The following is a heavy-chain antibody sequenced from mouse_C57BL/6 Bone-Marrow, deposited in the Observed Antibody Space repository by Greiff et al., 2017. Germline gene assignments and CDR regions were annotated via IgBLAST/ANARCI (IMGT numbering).Heavy chain of an antibody. V-gene: IGHV2-2*01. Sequence: VKLVESGPGLVQPSQSLSITCTVSGFSLTSYGVHWVRQAPGTGLEWLGVIWSGGSTDYNSAFISRLSISKDNSKSQVFFKMNSLQTDDTAIYCCAREEYDTFAYWGQGTLVTVSA. CDR2: IWSGGST. D-gene: IGHD2-14*01. CDR1: GFSLTSYG. CDR3: AREEYDTFAY. J-gene: IGHJ3*01.